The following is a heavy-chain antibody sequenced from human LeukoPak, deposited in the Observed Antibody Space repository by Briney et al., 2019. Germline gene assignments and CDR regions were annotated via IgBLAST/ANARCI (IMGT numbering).Heavy chain of an antibody. D-gene: IGHD3-10*01. J-gene: IGHJ4*02. Sequence: ASVKVSCKASGYTFTGYYMHWVRQAPGQGLEWMGWISAYNGNTNYAQKLQGRVTMTTDTSTSTAYMELRSLRSDDTAVYYCASWRVRGIFDYWGQGTLVTVSS. V-gene: IGHV1-18*04. CDR2: ISAYNGNT. CDR3: ASWRVRGIFDY. CDR1: GYTFTGYY.